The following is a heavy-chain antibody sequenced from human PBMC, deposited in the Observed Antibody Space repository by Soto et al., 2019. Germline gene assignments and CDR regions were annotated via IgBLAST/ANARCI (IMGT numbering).Heavy chain of an antibody. V-gene: IGHV4-30-4*01. CDR3: ARVNRGKYGAFDY. D-gene: IGHD1-26*01. J-gene: IGHJ4*02. CDR1: GDSISSADYY. Sequence: QVQLQESGPGLVKPSQTLSLTCTVSGDSISSADYYWSWIRQPPGKGLEWIGYIYYSGSTNYSPSLKSRLTISLDTSKTQFSLKLNSVTAADTAVYYCARVNRGKYGAFDYWGQGTLVTVSS. CDR2: IYYSGST.